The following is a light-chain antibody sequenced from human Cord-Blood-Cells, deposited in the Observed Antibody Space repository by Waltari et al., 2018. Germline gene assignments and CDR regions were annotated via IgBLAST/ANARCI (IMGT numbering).Light chain of an antibody. CDR1: SSDVGGYNY. CDR3: SSYTSSSTLDVV. V-gene: IGLV2-14*01. CDR2: DVS. Sequence: QSALTQPASVSGSPGQSITISCTGTSSDVGGYNYVSWYQQHPGKAPKLIIYDVSNRPSGVSNRCSGSKSGNTASLTISGLQAEDEADYYCSSYTSSSTLDVVFGGGTKLTVL. J-gene: IGLJ2*01.